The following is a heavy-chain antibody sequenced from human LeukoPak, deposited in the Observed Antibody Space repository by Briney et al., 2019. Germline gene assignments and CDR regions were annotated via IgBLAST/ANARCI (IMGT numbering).Heavy chain of an antibody. D-gene: IGHD6-13*01. CDR3: ARQRTIAAAMYYFDY. V-gene: IGHV4-39*01. J-gene: IGHJ4*02. CDR1: GGSISSSSYY. CDR2: IYSSGST. Sequence: SETLSLTCTVSGGSISSSSYYWGWIRQPPGKGLEWIGSIYSSGSTYYNPSLKSPVTISVDTSKNRFSLKLTSVNAADTAVYYCARQRTIAAAMYYFDYWGQGTLVTVSS.